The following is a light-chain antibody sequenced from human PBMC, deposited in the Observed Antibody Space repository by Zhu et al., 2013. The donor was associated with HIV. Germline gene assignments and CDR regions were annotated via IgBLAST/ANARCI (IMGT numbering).Light chain of an antibody. J-gene: IGKJ3*01. V-gene: IGKV4-1*01. CDR2: WAS. Sequence: DIVMTQSPDSLAVSLGETATINCKSSQSVLYSSDNRNYLAWYQHKSGQPPRLLISWASTRESGVPARISGSGSGTDFTLTISSLQAEDVGVYYCQQYYSTPPTFGPGTKVDIK. CDR1: QSVLYSSDNRNY. CDR3: QQYYSTPPT.